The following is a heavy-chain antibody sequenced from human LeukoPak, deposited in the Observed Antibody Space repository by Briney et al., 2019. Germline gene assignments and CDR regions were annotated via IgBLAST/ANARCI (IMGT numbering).Heavy chain of an antibody. V-gene: IGHV3-7*01. D-gene: IGHD2-15*01. J-gene: IGHJ4*02. Sequence: PGGSLRLSCAASGFTFRRHWMSWVRQAPGKGLEWVANIKEDGREKKYVDSVKDRFTIFRDNTKNLVYLQMSGLRVDDTAIYYCARDKEGGSNDHWGQGTLVTVSS. CDR1: GFTFRRHW. CDR3: ARDKEGGSNDH. CDR2: IKEDGREK.